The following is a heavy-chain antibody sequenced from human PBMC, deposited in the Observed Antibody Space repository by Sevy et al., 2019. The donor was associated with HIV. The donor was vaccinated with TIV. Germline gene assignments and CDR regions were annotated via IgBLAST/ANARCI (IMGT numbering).Heavy chain of an antibody. CDR3: AGDRLVGLYYDFWRGFFDY. J-gene: IGHJ4*02. D-gene: IGHD3-3*01. Sequence: ASVKVSCKASGGTFSSYAISWVRQAPGQGLEWMGGIIPIFGTANYAQKFQGRVTITADESTSTAYMELSSLRSEDTAVYYWAGDRLVGLYYDFWRGFFDYWGQGTLVTVSS. CDR1: GGTFSSYA. CDR2: IIPIFGTA. V-gene: IGHV1-69*13.